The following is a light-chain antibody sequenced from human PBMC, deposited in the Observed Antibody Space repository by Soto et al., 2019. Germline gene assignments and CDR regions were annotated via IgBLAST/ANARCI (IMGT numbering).Light chain of an antibody. J-gene: IGKJ1*01. CDR2: GAF. V-gene: IGKV3-20*01. CDR3: QQYGSSQT. CDR1: QSVSSSY. Sequence: IVLTQSPGTLSLSPGERATLSCRASQSVSSSYLAWYQQKPGQAPRLLIYGAFNRATGIPDRFSGSGSGTDFTLTISRLEPEDFAVYYCQQYGSSQTFGQGTKVDIK.